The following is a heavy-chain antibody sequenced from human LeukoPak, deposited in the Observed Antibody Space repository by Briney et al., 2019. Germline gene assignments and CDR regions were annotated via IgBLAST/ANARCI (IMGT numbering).Heavy chain of an antibody. CDR3: ARGRGDSSSWYKNNCAFDI. CDR1: GGSISSYY. J-gene: IGHJ3*02. D-gene: IGHD6-13*01. V-gene: IGHV4-59*01. CDR2: IYYSGST. Sequence: PSETLSLTCTVSGGSISSYYWSWIRQPPGKGLEWIGYIYYSGSTNYNPSLKSRVTISVDTSKNQFSLKLSSVTAADTAVYYCARGRGDSSSWYKNNCAFDIWGQGTMVTVSS.